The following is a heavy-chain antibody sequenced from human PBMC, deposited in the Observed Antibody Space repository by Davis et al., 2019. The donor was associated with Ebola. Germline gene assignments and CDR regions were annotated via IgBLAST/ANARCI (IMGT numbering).Heavy chain of an antibody. Sequence: PSETLSLTCAVSGYSISSGYYWGWIRQPPGKGLEWIGSIYHSGSTYYNPSLKSRVTISVDTSKNQFSLKLSSVTAADTAVYYCAGLTMVHHSPPFGLYYFDYWGQGTLVTVSS. CDR2: IYHSGST. CDR3: AGLTMVHHSPPFGLYYFDY. V-gene: IGHV4-38-2*01. D-gene: IGHD3-10*01. J-gene: IGHJ4*02. CDR1: GYSISSGYY.